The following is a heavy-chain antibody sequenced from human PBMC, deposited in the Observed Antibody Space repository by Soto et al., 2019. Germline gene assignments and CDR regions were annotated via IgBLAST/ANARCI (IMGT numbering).Heavy chain of an antibody. Sequence: PSETLSLTCTVSGASISAYCWSWIRQPPGKGLEWIAYIYYSGSTSYNPSLKSRVSISLDTSKNQFSLKLSSVTAADTAVYYCARTYDGSGPNSGGYGFDIWGPGTMVT. J-gene: IGHJ3*02. V-gene: IGHV4-59*01. D-gene: IGHD3-22*01. CDR2: IYYSGST. CDR3: ARTYDGSGPNSGGYGFDI. CDR1: GASISAYC.